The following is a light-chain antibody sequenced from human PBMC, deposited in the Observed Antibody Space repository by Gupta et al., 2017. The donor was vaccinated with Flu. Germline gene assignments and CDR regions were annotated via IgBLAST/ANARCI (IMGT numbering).Light chain of an antibody. J-gene: IGLJ1*01. Sequence: QSALTQPPSAPGSPGQSVTVSFPGTSTDVGGYDYVSCYQHHPGKAPKLIIYEFTKRPSGVPDRFSGSKSGNTASLTVSGLQAEDEADYFCGSYAGNSDFPFVFGTGTKVTVL. CDR1: STDVGGYDY. CDR3: GSYAGNSDFPFV. CDR2: EFT. V-gene: IGLV2-8*01.